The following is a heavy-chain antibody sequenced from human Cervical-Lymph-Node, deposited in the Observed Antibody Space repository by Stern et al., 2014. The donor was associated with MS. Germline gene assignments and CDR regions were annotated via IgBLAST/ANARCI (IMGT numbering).Heavy chain of an antibody. J-gene: IGHJ4*02. Sequence: VQLVESGAEVKKPGSSVKVSCKASGGRFSMGSISWVRQAPGQGLEWMGGLTPMFGTSNYAQKFQGRVTTTADVSTSTAYMELTSLRSEDTAVYFCARDQGGIADSWGQGTLVIVSS. D-gene: IGHD6-13*01. CDR2: LTPMFGTS. CDR3: ARDQGGIADS. V-gene: IGHV1-69*01. CDR1: GGRFSMGS.